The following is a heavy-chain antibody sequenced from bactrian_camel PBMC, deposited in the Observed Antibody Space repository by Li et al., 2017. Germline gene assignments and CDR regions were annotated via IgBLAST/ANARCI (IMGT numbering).Heavy chain of an antibody. CDR3: TTGSRRGRVGFCAGGDRSS. CDR1: GISYSHTC. Sequence: VQLVESGGGSVQAGGSLTLSCVGSGISYSHTCWGWFRQAEGKEREGVGDIDSDGSTVYADSVNGRFTISKDNAKDIVYLHMNSLEPEDTGMYYCTTGSRRGRVGFCAGGDRSSWGQGTQVTVS. V-gene: IGHV3S53*01. D-gene: IGHD7*01. CDR2: IDSDGST. J-gene: IGHJ4*01.